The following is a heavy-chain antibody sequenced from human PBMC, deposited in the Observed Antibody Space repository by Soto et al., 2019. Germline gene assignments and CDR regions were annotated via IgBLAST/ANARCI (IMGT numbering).Heavy chain of an antibody. Sequence: HPGGSLRLSCAASGFTFSSYAMSWVRQAPGKGLEWVSVISGSGDSTYYADSVKGRFTISRDNSKNTLYLQMNSLRAEDTAVYYCAKRAWGYFYFDYWGQGTLVTVSS. CDR3: AKRAWGYFYFDY. J-gene: IGHJ4*02. CDR2: ISGSGDST. CDR1: GFTFSSYA. D-gene: IGHD1-26*01. V-gene: IGHV3-23*01.